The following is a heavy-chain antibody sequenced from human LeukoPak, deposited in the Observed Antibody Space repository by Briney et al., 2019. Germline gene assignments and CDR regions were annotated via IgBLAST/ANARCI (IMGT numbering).Heavy chain of an antibody. J-gene: IGHJ6*03. D-gene: IGHD1-14*01. CDR3: ARDLRSAITSPPYYYYYMDV. CDR2: INPNSGGT. V-gene: IGHV1-2*02. Sequence: ASVKVSCKASGYTFTGYYMHWVRQSPGQGLEWMGWINPNSGGTNYAQKFQGRVTITADESTSTAYMELSSLRSEDTAVYYCARDLRSAITSPPYYYYYMDVWGKGTTVTVSS. CDR1: GYTFTGYY.